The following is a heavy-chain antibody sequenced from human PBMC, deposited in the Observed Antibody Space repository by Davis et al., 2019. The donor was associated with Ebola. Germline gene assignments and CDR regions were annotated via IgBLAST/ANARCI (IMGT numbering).Heavy chain of an antibody. CDR2: IYSGGTP. D-gene: IGHD5-12*01. Sequence: GESLKISCAASGFTVSTNYMTWVRQAPGKGLEWVAVIYSGGTPYYADSVKGRFTISRDNSKNTLYLQMSSLRSEDTAVYYCARRGYSALDWGQGTLVTVSS. V-gene: IGHV3-53*05. CDR3: ARRGYSALD. CDR1: GFTVSTNY. J-gene: IGHJ4*02.